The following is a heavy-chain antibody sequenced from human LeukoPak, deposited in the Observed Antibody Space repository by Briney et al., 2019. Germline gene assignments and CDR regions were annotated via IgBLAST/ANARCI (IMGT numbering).Heavy chain of an antibody. CDR1: GYTFNSYL. CDR2: ISGHNGNT. V-gene: IGHV1-18*01. D-gene: IGHD1-26*01. CDR3: ARIWAELQLVSDF. J-gene: IGHJ4*02. Sequence: ASVKVSCKASGYTFNSYLISRVRQVPGQGLEWMGWISGHNGNTDYAQKFKDRVTLTTDTSTSTAYMELRSLTSDDTAVYYCARIWAELQLVSDFWGQGTLVTVSP.